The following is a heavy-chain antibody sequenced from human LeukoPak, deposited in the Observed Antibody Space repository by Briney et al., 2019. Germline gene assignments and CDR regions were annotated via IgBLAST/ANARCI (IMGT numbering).Heavy chain of an antibody. CDR3: TNARMGELPGWGFDY. D-gene: IGHD1-26*01. CDR2: IRSKAYGGTT. J-gene: IGHJ4*02. CDR1: GFTFGDYA. V-gene: IGHV3-49*03. Sequence: GGSLRLSCTASGFTFGDYAMSWFRQAPGKGLEWVGFIRSKAYGGTTEYAASVKGRFTISRDDSKSIAYLQMNSLKTEDTAVYYCTNARMGELPGWGFDYWGQGTLVTVSS.